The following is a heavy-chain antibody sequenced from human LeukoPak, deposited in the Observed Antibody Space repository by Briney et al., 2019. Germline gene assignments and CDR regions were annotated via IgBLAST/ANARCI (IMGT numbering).Heavy chain of an antibody. CDR1: GDSISNSNW. D-gene: IGHD3-22*01. CDR2: SYHSGST. J-gene: IGHJ4*02. CDR3: AREGYYDSNGYYDSGDY. Sequence: SETLSLTCAVSGDSISNSNWWSWVRQTPGKGLEWIGESYHSGSTNYNPSLKSRVTISLDKPKNHFSLKLSSVTAADTAVYYCAREGYYDSNGYYDSGDYWGQGTLVTVSS. V-gene: IGHV4-4*02.